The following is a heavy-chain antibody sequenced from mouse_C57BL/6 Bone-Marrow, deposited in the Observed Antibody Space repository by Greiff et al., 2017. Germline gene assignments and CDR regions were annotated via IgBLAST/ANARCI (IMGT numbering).Heavy chain of an antibody. V-gene: IGHV5-9-1*02. CDR3: TRDGYWYFDV. D-gene: IGHD2-3*01. CDR1: GFTFSSYA. J-gene: IGHJ1*03. CDR2: ISSGGDYI. Sequence: EVQGVESGEGLVKPGGSLKLSCAASGFTFSSYAMSWVRQTPEKRLEWVAYISSGGDYIYYADTVKGRFTISRDNARNTLYLQMSSLKSEYTAMYYCTRDGYWYFDVWGTGTTVTVSS.